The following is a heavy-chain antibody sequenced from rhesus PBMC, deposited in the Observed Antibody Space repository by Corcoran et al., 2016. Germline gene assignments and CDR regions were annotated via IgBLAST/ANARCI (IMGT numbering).Heavy chain of an antibody. CDR2: IYGSGSST. CDR1: GGSISSSY. J-gene: IGHJ4*01. D-gene: IGHD6-31*01. V-gene: IGHV4-169*01. CDR3: ARSEEQRLLDY. Sequence: QLQLQESGPGLVKPSETLSVTCAVSGGSISSSYWSWIHQPPGKGRGWIGYIYGSGSSTNYNPSLKSRVTLSVDTSKNQLSLKLSSVTAADTAVYYCARSEEQRLLDYWGQGVLVTVSS.